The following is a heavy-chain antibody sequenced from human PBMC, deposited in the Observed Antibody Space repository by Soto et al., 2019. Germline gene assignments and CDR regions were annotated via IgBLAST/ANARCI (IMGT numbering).Heavy chain of an antibody. CDR1: GYTFSDHH. V-gene: IGHV3-72*01. Sequence: EVQLVESGGGLVQPGGSLRLSCVASGYTFSDHHIDCVRQAPGKGLEWVGRARNKVNGYTTAYAASVKGRFTISRDDSKNSLYLQMNSMETEDTAVYFCARLMGTSFDLWGQGTLVTVSS. D-gene: IGHD2-8*01. CDR3: ARLMGTSFDL. J-gene: IGHJ4*02. CDR2: ARNKVNGYTT.